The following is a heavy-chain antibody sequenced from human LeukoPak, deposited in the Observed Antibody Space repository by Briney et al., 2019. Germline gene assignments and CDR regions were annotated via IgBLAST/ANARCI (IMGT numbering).Heavy chain of an antibody. J-gene: IGHJ5*02. CDR1: GFTFSSYW. CDR3: AREANGVLRFLEWAWFDP. CDR2: IKQDGSEK. V-gene: IGHV3-7*01. D-gene: IGHD3-3*01. Sequence: GGSLRLSCAASGFTFSSYWMSWVRQAPGKGLEWVANIKQDGSEKYYVDSVKGRFTIYRDNAKNSLYLQMNSLRAEDTAVYYCAREANGVLRFLEWAWFDPWGQGTLVTVSS.